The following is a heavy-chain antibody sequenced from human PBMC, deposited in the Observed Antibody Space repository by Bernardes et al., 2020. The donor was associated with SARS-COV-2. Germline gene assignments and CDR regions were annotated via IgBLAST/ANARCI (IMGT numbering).Heavy chain of an antibody. D-gene: IGHD3-9*01. V-gene: IGHV1-2*02. CDR1: GYTFTGYY. Sequence: ASVKVSCKASGYTFTGYYMHWVRQAPGQGPEWMGWINPNSGATNYARKFQGRVTMTRDTSISTAYLELSRLRSDDTAVYYCARDRLTYYDVLTGPTPYDAFDIWGQGTMVTVSS. CDR2: INPNSGAT. J-gene: IGHJ3*02. CDR3: ARDRLTYYDVLTGPTPYDAFDI.